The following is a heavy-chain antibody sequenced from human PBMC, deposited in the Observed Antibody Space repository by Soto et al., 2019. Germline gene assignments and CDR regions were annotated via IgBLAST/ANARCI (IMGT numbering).Heavy chain of an antibody. CDR3: ARIVLEYYDILTGYPRNGWFDP. CDR2: ISAYNGNT. V-gene: IGHV1-18*01. Sequence: SVKVCCKGSCYTFTSYGISWVRQAPGQGLEWMGWISAYNGNTNYAQKLQGRVTMTTDTSTSTAYMELRSLRSDDTAVYYCARIVLEYYDILTGYPRNGWFDPWGQGTLVTSPQ. J-gene: IGHJ5*02. CDR1: CYTFTSYG. D-gene: IGHD3-9*01.